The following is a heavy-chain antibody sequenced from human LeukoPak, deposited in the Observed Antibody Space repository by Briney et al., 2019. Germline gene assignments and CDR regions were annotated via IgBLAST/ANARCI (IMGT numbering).Heavy chain of an antibody. V-gene: IGHV3-74*01. D-gene: IGHD3-10*01. CDR3: ARAITMVRGGDMDV. CDR2: INSDGSST. J-gene: IGHJ6*03. Sequence: GGSLRLSCAASGFTFSSYWMHWVRQAPGKGLVWVSRINSDGSSTSYADSVKGRFTISRDNAKNTLYLQMNSLRAEDTAVYYCARAITMVRGGDMDVWGKGTTVTVSS. CDR1: GFTFSSYW.